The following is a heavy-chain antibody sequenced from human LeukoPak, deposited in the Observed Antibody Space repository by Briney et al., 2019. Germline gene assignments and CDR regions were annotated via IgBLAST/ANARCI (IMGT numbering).Heavy chain of an antibody. CDR2: ISAYNGNT. J-gene: IGHJ4*02. CDR1: GYTFTSYG. CDR3: ARAPRASYYDSSGYFQTAFDY. Sequence: ASVKVSCKASGYTFTSYGIIWVRQAPGQGLEWMGWISAYNGNTNYAQKLQGRVTMTTDTSTSTAYMELRSLRSDDTAVYYCARAPRASYYDSSGYFQTAFDYWGQGTLVTVSS. V-gene: IGHV1-18*01. D-gene: IGHD3-22*01.